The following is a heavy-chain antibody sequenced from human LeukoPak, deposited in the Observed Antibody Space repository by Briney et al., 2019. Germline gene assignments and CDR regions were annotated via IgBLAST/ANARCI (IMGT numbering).Heavy chain of an antibody. CDR3: AREDAFDI. Sequence: RPGGSLRLSCAASGFTFSTYSMNWVRQALGKGLEWVSSISSTSSYIYYADSVKGRFTISRDNAKNSLYLQMNSLRAEDTAVYYCAREDAFDIWGQGTMVTVSS. J-gene: IGHJ3*02. CDR1: GFTFSTYS. CDR2: ISSTSSYI. V-gene: IGHV3-21*01.